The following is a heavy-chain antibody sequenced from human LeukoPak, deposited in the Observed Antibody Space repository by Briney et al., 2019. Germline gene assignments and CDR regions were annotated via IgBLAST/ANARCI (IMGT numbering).Heavy chain of an antibody. CDR1: GFTFDAYA. CDR3: AKCSGWFVRGKDYYYYYMDV. Sequence: GGSLRLSCAASGFTFDAYAMSWVRQAPGKGLEWVSSISSSSSYIYYADSVKGRFTISRDNAKNSLYLQMNSLRAEDTAVYYCAKCSGWFVRGKDYYYYYMDVWGKGTTVTVSS. V-gene: IGHV3-21*04. J-gene: IGHJ6*03. D-gene: IGHD6-19*01. CDR2: ISSSSSYI.